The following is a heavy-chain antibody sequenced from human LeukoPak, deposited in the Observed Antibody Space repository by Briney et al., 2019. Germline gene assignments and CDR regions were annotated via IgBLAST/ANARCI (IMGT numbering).Heavy chain of an antibody. V-gene: IGHV3-7*01. CDR2: IKVGGSEK. D-gene: IGHD3-9*01. CDR1: GFTFSSYW. Sequence: PGGSLRLSCTASGFTFSSYWMTWVRQAPGKGLEWVANIKVGGSEKFYVDSVKGRFTISRDNAKNSLYLQMNSLRADDTDVYYCVRDQRDDILTGYSGAFNWFDPWGQGTLVTVSS. J-gene: IGHJ5*02. CDR3: VRDQRDDILTGYSGAFNWFDP.